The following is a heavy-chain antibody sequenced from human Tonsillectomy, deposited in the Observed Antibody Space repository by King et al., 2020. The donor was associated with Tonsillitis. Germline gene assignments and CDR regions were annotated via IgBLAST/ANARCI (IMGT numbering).Heavy chain of an antibody. CDR2: ISYDGSNK. V-gene: IGHV3-30*18. D-gene: IGHD3-22*01. Sequence: VQLVESGGGVVQPGRSLRLSCAASGFTFSSYGIHWVRQAPGKGLEWVAVISYDGSNKYYADSVKGRFTISRDNSKNTLYLKMNSLRAEDTAVYYCAKCPTKFYDSSGYWFGNWYFDIWGRGTLVTVSS. CDR1: GFTFSSYG. CDR3: AKCPTKFYDSSGYWFGNWYFDI. J-gene: IGHJ2*01.